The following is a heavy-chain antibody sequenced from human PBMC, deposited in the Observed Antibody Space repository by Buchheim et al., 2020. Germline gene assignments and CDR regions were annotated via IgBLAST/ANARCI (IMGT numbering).Heavy chain of an antibody. Sequence: VQLVESGGGLVQPGGSLRLSCAASGFTFSSYWMSWVRQAPGKGLEWVAVISYDGSNKYYADSVKGRFTISRDNSKNTLYLQMNSLRAEDTAVYYCASLARRHYYYGMDVWGQGTT. CDR2: ISYDGSNK. CDR1: GFTFSSYW. J-gene: IGHJ6*02. D-gene: IGHD6-6*01. V-gene: IGHV3-30-3*01. CDR3: ASLARRHYYYGMDV.